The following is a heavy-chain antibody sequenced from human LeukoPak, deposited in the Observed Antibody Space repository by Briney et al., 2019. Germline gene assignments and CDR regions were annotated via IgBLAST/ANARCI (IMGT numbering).Heavy chain of an antibody. D-gene: IGHD2-8*02. J-gene: IGHJ4*02. CDR3: ARDQLYCTGGTCYFDY. CDR1: GFTLSSYW. Sequence: PGGSLRLSCAASGFTLSSYWMHWVRQAPGKGLVWVSRVKSDGSSTSYADSVKGRFTISRDNAKNTLYLQMNSLRAEDTAVYYCARDQLYCTGGTCYFDYWGQGTLVTVSS. V-gene: IGHV3-74*01. CDR2: VKSDGSST.